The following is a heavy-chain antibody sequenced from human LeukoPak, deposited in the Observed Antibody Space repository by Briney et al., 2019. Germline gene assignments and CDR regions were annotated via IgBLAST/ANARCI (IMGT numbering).Heavy chain of an antibody. Sequence: ASVKVSCTASGYRFTTYYMHWVRQAPGQGLKWMGIINPSGGSTSNTQKFQGRVTMTRDTSTYTVYMELSSLRSEDTAVYYCARSGVRGATYPDAFDIWGQGTVVIISS. D-gene: IGHD1-26*01. J-gene: IGHJ3*02. CDR2: INPSGGST. CDR1: GYRFTTYY. V-gene: IGHV1-46*01. CDR3: ARSGVRGATYPDAFDI.